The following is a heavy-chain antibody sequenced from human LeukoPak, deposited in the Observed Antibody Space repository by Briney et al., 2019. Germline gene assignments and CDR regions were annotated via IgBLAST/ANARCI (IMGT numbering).Heavy chain of an antibody. CDR2: IDPDGGNT. D-gene: IGHD5-24*01. CDR1: GYTFTNSY. CDR3: ARIRDGYNDAYDL. Sequence: ASVKVSCKASGYTFTNSYIHWVRQAPGQVLEWMGLIDPDGGNTNYAQNFQGRVTLTRDTSTSTVYMELSSLRSEDTAIYYCARIRDGYNDAYDLWGQGTVVTVPS. V-gene: IGHV1-46*01. J-gene: IGHJ3*01.